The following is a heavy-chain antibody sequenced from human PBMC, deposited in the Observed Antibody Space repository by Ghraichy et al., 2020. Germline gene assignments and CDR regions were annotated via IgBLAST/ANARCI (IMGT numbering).Heavy chain of an antibody. CDR3: ARDLRYGDYFNYYGMDV. D-gene: IGHD4-17*01. CDR1: AFTVSTNY. Sequence: LSLTCAVSAFTVSTNYMSWVRQAPGKGLEWVSVIYSGGSTYYADSVKGRFTISRDNPKNTVYLQMNSLRAEDTAVYYCARDLRYGDYFNYYGMDVWGQGTTVTVSS. J-gene: IGHJ6*02. CDR2: IYSGGST. V-gene: IGHV3-53*01.